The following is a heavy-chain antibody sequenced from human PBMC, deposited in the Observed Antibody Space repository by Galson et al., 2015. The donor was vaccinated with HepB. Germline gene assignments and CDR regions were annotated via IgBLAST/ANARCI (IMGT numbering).Heavy chain of an antibody. CDR3: ARDASTASNQGAFDI. CDR1: GYTFTSYD. D-gene: IGHD2-2*01. Sequence: SVKVSCKASGYTFTSYDINWVRQATGQGLEWMGRFNPNSGGTDYAQRFQGRVTLTRDTSISTAYMELSSLRSDDTAMYYCARDASTASNQGAFDIWGQGTMITVSS. CDR2: FNPNSGGT. V-gene: IGHV1-2*06. J-gene: IGHJ3*02.